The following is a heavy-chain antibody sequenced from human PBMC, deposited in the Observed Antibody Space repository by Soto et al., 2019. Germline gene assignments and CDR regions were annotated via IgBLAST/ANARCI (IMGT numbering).Heavy chain of an antibody. D-gene: IGHD3-16*01. V-gene: IGHV4-59*08. CDR3: ARHWAGGTMVLDY. J-gene: IGHJ4*02. Sequence: SETLSLTCTVSGGSISSYYWSWIRQPPGKGLEWIGYIYYSGSTNYNPSLKSRVTISVDTSKNQFSLKLSSVTAADTAVYYCARHWAGGTMVLDYWGQGTLVTAPQ. CDR2: IYYSGST. CDR1: GGSISSYY.